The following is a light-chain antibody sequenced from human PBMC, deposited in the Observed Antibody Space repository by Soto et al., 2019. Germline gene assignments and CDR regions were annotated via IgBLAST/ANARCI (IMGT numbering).Light chain of an antibody. CDR2: GAS. Sequence: DIQMTQSPSSLSASVGDRVTITCRASQSITNYVNWYQHKPGKAPKLLIYGASSLQSGVPSRFSGSGSGTDFALTISSLQPEDFATYYCQQSYSSLRTFGQGTKVDIK. V-gene: IGKV1-39*01. CDR1: QSITNY. CDR3: QQSYSSLRT. J-gene: IGKJ1*01.